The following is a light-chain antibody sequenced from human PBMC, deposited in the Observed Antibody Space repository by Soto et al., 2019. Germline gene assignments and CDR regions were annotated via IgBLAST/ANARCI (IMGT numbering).Light chain of an antibody. J-gene: IGLJ1*01. V-gene: IGLV2-14*01. Sequence: QSALTQPASVSGSPGQSITISCTGTSSDVGVYNYVSWYQQRPGKAPKFMIYEVTNRPSGVSNRFSGSKSGNTASLTISGLQAEDEADYYCASYTSRGTRVFGTGTKVTVL. CDR2: EVT. CDR3: ASYTSRGTRV. CDR1: SSDVGVYNY.